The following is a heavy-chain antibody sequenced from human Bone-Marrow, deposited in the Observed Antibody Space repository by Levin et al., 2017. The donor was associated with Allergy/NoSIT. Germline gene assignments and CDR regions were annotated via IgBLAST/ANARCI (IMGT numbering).Heavy chain of an antibody. Sequence: GSLRLSCAASGFTFSNAWMSWVRQAPGKGLEWVGRIKSKTDGGTTDYAAPVKGRFTILRDDSKNTLYLQMNSLKTEDTAVYYCTTERRMGVLLWFGDFDYWGQGTLVTVSS. CDR2: IKSKTDGGTT. CDR1: GFTFSNAW. V-gene: IGHV3-15*01. J-gene: IGHJ4*02. D-gene: IGHD3-10*01. CDR3: TTERRMGVLLWFGDFDY.